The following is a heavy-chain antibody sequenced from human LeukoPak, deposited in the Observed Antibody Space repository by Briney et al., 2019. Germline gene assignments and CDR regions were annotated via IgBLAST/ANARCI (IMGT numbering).Heavy chain of an antibody. V-gene: IGHV3-15*01. Sequence: GGSVRLSRAASGFILSNSWMNWVRQPPSRGLEWVGHIKSRADGWTTDYAAPVKGRFTISRDDSKNTLYLQINSLKTEDTAVYYCTTDSYTVVTPGVGCWGQGTLVTVSS. CDR1: GFILSNSW. CDR2: IKSRADGWTT. CDR3: TTDSYTVVTPGVGC. J-gene: IGHJ4*02. D-gene: IGHD4-23*01.